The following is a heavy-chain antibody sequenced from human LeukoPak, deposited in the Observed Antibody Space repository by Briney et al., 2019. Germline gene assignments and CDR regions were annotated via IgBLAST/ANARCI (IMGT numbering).Heavy chain of an antibody. Sequence: TGGSLRLSCAASGFTFSSYSMNWVRQAPGKGLEWVSYISSSSSSIYYADSVKGRFTISRDNGKNSLYLQMNSLRAEDTAVYYCARDYYSDRGWVIRGAQDYWGQGTLVTVPS. D-gene: IGHD4-17*01. CDR3: ARDYYSDRGWVIRGAQDY. V-gene: IGHV3-48*01. CDR2: ISSSSSSI. J-gene: IGHJ4*02. CDR1: GFTFSSYS.